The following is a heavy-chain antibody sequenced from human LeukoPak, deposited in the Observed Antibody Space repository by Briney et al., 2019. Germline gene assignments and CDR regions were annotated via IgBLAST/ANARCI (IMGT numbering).Heavy chain of an antibody. Sequence: SETLSLTCAVYGGSFSGYYWSWIRQPLGKGLEWIGEINHSGSTNYNPSLKSRVTISVDTSKNQFSLKLSSVTAADTAVYYCARARIGRWLQFPAYFDYWGQGTLVTVSS. CDR2: INHSGST. D-gene: IGHD5-24*01. J-gene: IGHJ4*02. CDR1: GGSFSGYY. CDR3: ARARIGRWLQFPAYFDY. V-gene: IGHV4-34*01.